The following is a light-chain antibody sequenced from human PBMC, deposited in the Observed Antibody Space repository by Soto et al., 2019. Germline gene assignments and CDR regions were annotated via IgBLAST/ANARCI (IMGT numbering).Light chain of an antibody. CDR1: STDVGGNKY. V-gene: IGLV2-14*01. Sequence: QSVLAQPASVSGSPGQSITISCTGSSTDVGGNKYVSWYQQHPGKAPKLIIYEVSYRPSGVSNRFSGSKSGNTASLTISGLRAEDEADYYRSSYSTGSTLVVFGGGTKVTVL. J-gene: IGLJ1*01. CDR2: EVS. CDR3: SSYSTGSTLVV.